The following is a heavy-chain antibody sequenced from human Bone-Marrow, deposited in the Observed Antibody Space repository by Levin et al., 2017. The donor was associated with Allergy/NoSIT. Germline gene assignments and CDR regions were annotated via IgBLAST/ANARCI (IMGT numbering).Heavy chain of an antibody. CDR1: GFSFSNYS. V-gene: IGHV3-48*02. D-gene: IGHD3-3*01. CDR2: ITGSSSTI. CDR3: ARVGSIGMVIVDYFDY. Sequence: GGSLRLSCAASGFSFSNYSMIWVRQAPGKGLEWVSYITGSSSTIYYADSVKGRFTISRDNAKNSLYLQMNSLRDEDTAIYYCARVGSIGMVIVDYFDYWGQGTLVTVSS. J-gene: IGHJ4*02.